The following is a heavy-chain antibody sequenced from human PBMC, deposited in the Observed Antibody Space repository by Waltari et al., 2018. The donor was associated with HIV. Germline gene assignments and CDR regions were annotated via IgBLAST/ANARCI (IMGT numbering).Heavy chain of an antibody. Sequence: QVQLVQSGAEVKKPGASVKVSCKASGYTFTSYGINWVRQAPGQGLEWVGWISPYNSHTNYPLKLQGRVTMTTDTSTSTAYMDLKNLKSDDTAVYFCARDLGRIRVTTVTTRGVFDVWGQGTMVTVSS. J-gene: IGHJ3*01. CDR2: ISPYNSHT. CDR3: ARDLGRIRVTTVTTRGVFDV. D-gene: IGHD4-17*01. V-gene: IGHV1-18*01. CDR1: GYTFTSYG.